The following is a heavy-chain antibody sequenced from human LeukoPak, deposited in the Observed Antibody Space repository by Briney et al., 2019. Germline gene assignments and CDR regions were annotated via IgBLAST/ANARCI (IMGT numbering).Heavy chain of an antibody. Sequence: GGSLRLSGAASGFSFRSYALGWVRQAPGKGLEWVSAISGSGGSTYYADSVKGRFTISRDSSKNTLYLQMNRLRAAGTAGYFCARDQFAFGLIDYWGQGTLVTVSS. CDR1: GFSFRSYA. J-gene: IGHJ4*02. D-gene: IGHD3/OR15-3a*01. V-gene: IGHV3-23*01. CDR2: ISGSGGST. CDR3: ARDQFAFGLIDY.